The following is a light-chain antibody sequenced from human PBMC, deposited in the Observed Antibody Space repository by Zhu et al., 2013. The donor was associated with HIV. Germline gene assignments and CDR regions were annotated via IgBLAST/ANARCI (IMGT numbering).Light chain of an antibody. V-gene: IGKV1-13*02. J-gene: IGKJ2*01. CDR3: QQLSSYPRT. CDR1: QGISNA. CDR2: AAS. Sequence: AIQLTQSPSSLSASVGDRVTITCRASQGISNALAWYQQKPGKAPRLLIYAASTLQSGVPSRFSGTGFGSQFSLIISSLQAEDFATYYCQQLSSYPRTFGQGTKLEIK.